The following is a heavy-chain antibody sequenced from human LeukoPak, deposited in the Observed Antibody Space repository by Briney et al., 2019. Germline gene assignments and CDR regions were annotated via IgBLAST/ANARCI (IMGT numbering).Heavy chain of an antibody. J-gene: IGHJ4*02. CDR3: AKDPYRIAVAGTGPDY. V-gene: IGHV3-30*02. CDR1: GFTFSSYG. D-gene: IGHD6-19*01. CDR2: IRYDGSNK. Sequence: TGGSLRLSCAASGFTFSSYGMHWVRQAPGKGLEWVAFIRYDGSNKYYADSVKGRFTISRDNSKNTLYLQMNSLRAEDTAVYYRAKDPYRIAVAGTGPDYWGQGTLVTVSS.